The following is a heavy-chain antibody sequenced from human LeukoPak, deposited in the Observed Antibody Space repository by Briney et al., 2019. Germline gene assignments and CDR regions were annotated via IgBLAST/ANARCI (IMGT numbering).Heavy chain of an antibody. Sequence: SGTLSLTCTVSGGSISSGSYYWSWIRQPAGKGLEWIGRIYTSGSTIYNPSLKSRVTISVDTSKNQFSLKLSSVTAADTAVYYCASGTRYSSSWALDYWGQGTLVTVSS. J-gene: IGHJ4*02. V-gene: IGHV4-61*02. D-gene: IGHD6-13*01. CDR2: IYTSGST. CDR1: GGSISSGSYY. CDR3: ASGTRYSSSWALDY.